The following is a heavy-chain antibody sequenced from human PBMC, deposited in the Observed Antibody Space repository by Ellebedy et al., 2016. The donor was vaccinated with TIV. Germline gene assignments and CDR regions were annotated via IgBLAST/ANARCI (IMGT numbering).Heavy chain of an antibody. V-gene: IGHV1-69*05. CDR3: ARDYTDRSSPDDAFDI. D-gene: IGHD2-2*02. CDR2: IIPIFSTA. J-gene: IGHJ3*02. Sequence: SVKVSXKASGGTFSSYAISWVRQAPGQGLEWMGGIIPIFSTANYAQKLQGRVTMTTDTSTSTAYMELRSLRSDDTAVYYCARDYTDRSSPDDAFDIWGQGTMVTVSS. CDR1: GGTFSSYA.